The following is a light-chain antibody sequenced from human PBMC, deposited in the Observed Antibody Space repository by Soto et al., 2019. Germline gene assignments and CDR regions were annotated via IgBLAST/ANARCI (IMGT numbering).Light chain of an antibody. J-gene: IGKJ5*01. CDR3: QQYTGPPTT. CDR2: GAS. V-gene: IGKV3-20*01. Sequence: EIVLTQSPGTLSLSPGEGATLSCRASQTISSFLAWYQQKRGQAPRLLIYGASTRAAGIPDRFSGSGSGTDFTLTITRLEPEDSAVYFCQQYTGPPTTFGQGTRLEIK. CDR1: QTISSF.